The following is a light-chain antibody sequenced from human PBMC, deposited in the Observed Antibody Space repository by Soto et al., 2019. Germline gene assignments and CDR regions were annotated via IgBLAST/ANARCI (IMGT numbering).Light chain of an antibody. Sequence: EVGMTQSPATLSVSPGERATLSCRASESVRCYLAWHQQKPGQAPRLLIYGASTRVPGIPPRFSGSGSGTELTLTISSLQSEDFAIYYCQQYNNGPPITFGQGTRLEIK. J-gene: IGKJ5*01. CDR1: ESVRCY. V-gene: IGKV3-15*01. CDR3: QQYNNGPPIT. CDR2: GAS.